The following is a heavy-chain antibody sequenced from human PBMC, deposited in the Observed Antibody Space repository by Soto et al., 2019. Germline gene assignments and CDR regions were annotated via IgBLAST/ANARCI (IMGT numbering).Heavy chain of an antibody. CDR3: AKSAGSNAYYPNDY. V-gene: IGHV3-7*03. J-gene: IGHJ4*02. CDR1: ESTVSRDW. D-gene: IGHD3-16*01. Sequence: PGGSLRLSCAIFESTVSRDWMNWVRQAPGKGLEWVAHINQDGSEKYYVDSVKGRFTISRDNAKKSLYLQMNSLRAEDAAVYYCAKSAGSNAYYPNDYWGQGTLVTVSS. CDR2: INQDGSEK.